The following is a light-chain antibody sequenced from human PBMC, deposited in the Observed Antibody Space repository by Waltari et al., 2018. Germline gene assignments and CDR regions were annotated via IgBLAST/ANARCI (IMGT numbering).Light chain of an antibody. Sequence: DIQMTQSPSSLSASVGDRVPITCRTSQTISSYLNWYKQKPGKAPNLLIYAASSLQSGVPDRFSGSGSGTDFTLKISRVEAEDVGVYYCMQALRSPLTFGQGTRLDIK. CDR1: QTISSY. CDR3: MQALRSPLT. J-gene: IGKJ5*01. V-gene: IGKV1-39*01. CDR2: AAS.